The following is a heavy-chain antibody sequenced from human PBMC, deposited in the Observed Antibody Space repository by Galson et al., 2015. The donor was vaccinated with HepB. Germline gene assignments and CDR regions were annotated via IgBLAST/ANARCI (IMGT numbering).Heavy chain of an antibody. CDR3: ARVRQNTVFYGLDV. D-gene: IGHD3-3*01. CDR2: ISYNGNTK. CDR1: GFTFNSYA. V-gene: IGHV3-30-3*01. Sequence: SLRLSCAASGFTFNSYAMHWVRQAPGKGLEWVALISYNGNTKYSAGSVKGRFTISRDNYKNMLSLQMNSLTAEDTAVYYCARVRQNTVFYGLDVWGQGITVIVSS. J-gene: IGHJ6*02.